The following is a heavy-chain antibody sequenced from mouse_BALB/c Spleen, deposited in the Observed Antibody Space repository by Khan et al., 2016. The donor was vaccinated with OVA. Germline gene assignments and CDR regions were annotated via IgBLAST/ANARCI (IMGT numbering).Heavy chain of an antibody. CDR3: TRGGYGGFAY. CDR1: GYTFHSYY. V-gene: IGHV1S81*02. D-gene: IGHD1-2*01. J-gene: IGHJ3*01. Sequence: QVQLQQSGAELVKPGASVKLSCKASGYTFHSYYMYWVKQRPGQGLEWIGEINPSNGGTNFNEKFKSKATLTVAKSSSTAYMQISSLPSADSAVYYCTRGGYGGFAYWGQGPLVTVSA. CDR2: INPSNGGT.